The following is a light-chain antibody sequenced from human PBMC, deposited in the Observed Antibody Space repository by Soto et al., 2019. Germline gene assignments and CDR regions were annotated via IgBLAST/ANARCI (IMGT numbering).Light chain of an antibody. CDR1: SSDVGRYNY. CDR2: EVS. J-gene: IGLJ2*01. CDR3: SSYTTSSTLV. V-gene: IGLV2-14*01. Sequence: QSVLTQPASVSGSPGQSITISCTGSSSDVGRYNYVSWYQHHPGKAPKVMIYEVSNRPSGVSIRFSGSKSGNTASLTISGLQAEDEADYYCSSYTTSSTLVFGGGTKVTVL.